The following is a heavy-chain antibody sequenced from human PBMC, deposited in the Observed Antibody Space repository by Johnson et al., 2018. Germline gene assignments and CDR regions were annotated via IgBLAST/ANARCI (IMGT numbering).Heavy chain of an antibody. CDR1: GASISGYY. CDR3: ASGLLRDTAMVWVYGMDV. D-gene: IGHD5-18*01. Sequence: QVQLQESGPGLVKPSETLSLTCTVSGASISGYYWSWIRQPPGKGLEWIGYIYYSGSTYYNPSLKSRVTISVDTSKNQFSLKLSPVTAADTAVYYCASGLLRDTAMVWVYGMDVWGQGTTVTVSS. J-gene: IGHJ6*02. CDR2: IYYSGST. V-gene: IGHV4-59*06.